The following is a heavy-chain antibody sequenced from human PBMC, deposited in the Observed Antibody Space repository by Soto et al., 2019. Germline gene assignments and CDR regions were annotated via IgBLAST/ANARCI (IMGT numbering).Heavy chain of an antibody. CDR2: IYYSGST. Sequence: LSLNSTVPGDSISSSSHYWVWNRQPPGKGLEWVGSIYYSGSTYYNPSLKSRVTISVDTSKNQCALKLSSVIASDTAVYYWARQRISGGVVVSRSYCGMDVWGQGTTGTVSS. J-gene: IGHJ6*02. CDR1: GDSISSSSHY. D-gene: IGHD3-22*01. CDR3: ARQRISGGVVVSRSYCGMDV. V-gene: IGHV4-39*01.